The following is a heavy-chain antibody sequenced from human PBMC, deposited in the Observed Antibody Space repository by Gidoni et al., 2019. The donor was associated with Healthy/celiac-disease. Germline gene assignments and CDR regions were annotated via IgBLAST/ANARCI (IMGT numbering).Heavy chain of an antibody. CDR3: ARGPITMIVVPSEY. D-gene: IGHD3-22*01. CDR1: GFTFSSYW. CDR2: IKQDGSEK. J-gene: IGHJ4*02. Sequence: EVQLVESGGGLVQPGGSLRLSCAASGFTFSSYWMSWVRQAPGKGLEWVANIKQDGSEKYYVDSVKGRFTISRDNAKNSLYLQMNSLRAEDTAVYYCARGPITMIVVPSEYWGQGTLVTVSS. V-gene: IGHV3-7*04.